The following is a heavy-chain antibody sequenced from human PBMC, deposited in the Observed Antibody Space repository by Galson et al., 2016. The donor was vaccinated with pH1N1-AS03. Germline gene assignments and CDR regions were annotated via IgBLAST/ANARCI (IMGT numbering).Heavy chain of an antibody. Sequence: SLRLSCATSGFTFTKSAMSWVRQAPGKGLEWVSSVSGSGFGTFYSDSVKGRFTISRDNSKNTLYLQMNSLRADDSAVYFCATRKGDYDGPEEWGQGTLSPSPQ. D-gene: IGHD3-16*01. J-gene: IGHJ4*02. CDR1: GFTFTKSA. V-gene: IGHV3-23*01. CDR2: VSGSGFGT. CDR3: ATRKGDYDGPEE.